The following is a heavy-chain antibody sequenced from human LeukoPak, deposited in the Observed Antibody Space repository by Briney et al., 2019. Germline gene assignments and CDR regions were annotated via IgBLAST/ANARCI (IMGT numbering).Heavy chain of an antibody. Sequence: GASVKVSCKASGYTFTSYDINWVRQATGQGLEWMGWMNPNSGNTGYAQKFQGRVTMTRNTSISTAYMELSSLRSEDTAVYYCARDYYSLKTGRVRAFDIWGQGTMVTVSS. D-gene: IGHD3-10*01. CDR2: MNPNSGNT. V-gene: IGHV1-8*01. CDR1: GYTFTSYD. J-gene: IGHJ3*02. CDR3: ARDYYSLKTGRVRAFDI.